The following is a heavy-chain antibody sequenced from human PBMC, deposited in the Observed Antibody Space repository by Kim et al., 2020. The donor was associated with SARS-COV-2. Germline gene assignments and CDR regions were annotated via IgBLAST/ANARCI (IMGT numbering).Heavy chain of an antibody. CDR3: AKDLSYMGLRRAAFDF. D-gene: IGHD2-15*01. J-gene: IGHJ4*02. Sequence: DSVKGRFPIPRDNARNSLYLQLNSLRAEDTAFYYCAKDLSYMGLRRAAFDFWGQGILVTVSS. V-gene: IGHV3-9*01.